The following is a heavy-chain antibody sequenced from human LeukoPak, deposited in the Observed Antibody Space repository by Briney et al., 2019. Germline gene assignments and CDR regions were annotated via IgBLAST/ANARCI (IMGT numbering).Heavy chain of an antibody. Sequence: GGSLRLSCAASGFTFSSYWLSWIRQAPGKGLEWVANIQQDGSEKYYVDSVKGRFTISRDKSKNTLYLQMNSLRAEDTAVYYCARDPYYGSGKYYHGMDLWGQGTTVTVSS. CDR3: ARDPYYGSGKYYHGMDL. CDR2: IQQDGSEK. J-gene: IGHJ6*02. CDR1: GFTFSSYW. D-gene: IGHD3-10*01. V-gene: IGHV3-7*01.